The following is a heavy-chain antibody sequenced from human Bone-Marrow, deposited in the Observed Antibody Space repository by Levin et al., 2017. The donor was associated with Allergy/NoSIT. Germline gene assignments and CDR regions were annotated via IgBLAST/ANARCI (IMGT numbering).Heavy chain of an antibody. CDR1: GFSLNTNKVT. CDR2: IYGDDDK. Sequence: SGPTLVKPTQTLTLTCTFSGFSLNTNKVTVGWVRQPPGKALEWLTFIYGDDDKRYSPSLKNRLSITKDTSKNRVVLTMTNMDPVDTGTYYCVHRTTVTALDYWGQGILVTVSS. CDR3: VHRTTVTALDY. D-gene: IGHD4-17*01. V-gene: IGHV2-5*02. J-gene: IGHJ4*02.